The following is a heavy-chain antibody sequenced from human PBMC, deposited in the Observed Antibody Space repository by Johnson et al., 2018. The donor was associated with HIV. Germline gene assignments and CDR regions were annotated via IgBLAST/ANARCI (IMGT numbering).Heavy chain of an antibody. J-gene: IGHJ3*02. CDR1: GFTFSSYG. CDR2: IWYDGSNK. CDR3: ARVQVAMATIGYAFDI. D-gene: IGHD5-12*01. Sequence: QVQLVESGGGVVQPGRSLRLSCAASGFTFSSYGMHWVRQAPGKGLEWVAVIWYDGSNKYYADSVKGRFTISRDNAKNSLHLQMNSLRAEDTALYYCARVQVAMATIGYAFDIWGQGTMVTVSS. V-gene: IGHV3-33*01.